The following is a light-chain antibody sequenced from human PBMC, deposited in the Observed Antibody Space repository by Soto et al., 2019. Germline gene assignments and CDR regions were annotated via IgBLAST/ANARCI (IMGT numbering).Light chain of an antibody. J-gene: IGLJ3*02. CDR3: QSYDSSLSAGV. Sequence: QSVLTQPPSVSGAPGQRVTISCTGSSSNIGGGYDVHWYQQLPGKAPKLLIYGNSNRPSGVPDRFSGSKSGTSASLAITGLQAEDEADDYCQSYDSSLSAGVFGGGTKLTVL. CDR1: SSNIGGGYD. CDR2: GNS. V-gene: IGLV1-40*01.